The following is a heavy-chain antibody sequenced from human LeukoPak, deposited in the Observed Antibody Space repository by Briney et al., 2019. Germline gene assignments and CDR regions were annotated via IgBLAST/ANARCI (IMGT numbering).Heavy chain of an antibody. CDR1: GGSFSGYY. Sequence: PSETLSLTCAVYGGSFSGYYWSWIRQPPGKGLEWIGEINHSGSTNYNPSLKSRVTISVDTSKNQFSLKLSSVTAADTAVYYCARVGTHAMELRLWGQGTLVTVSS. D-gene: IGHD1-7*01. CDR2: INHSGST. CDR3: ARVGTHAMELRL. V-gene: IGHV4-34*01. J-gene: IGHJ4*02.